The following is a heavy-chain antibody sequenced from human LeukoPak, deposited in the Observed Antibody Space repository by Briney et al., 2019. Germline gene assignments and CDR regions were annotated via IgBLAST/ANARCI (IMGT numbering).Heavy chain of an antibody. D-gene: IGHD3-10*02. J-gene: IGHJ6*04. Sequence: GGSLRLSCAASGFTFSSYAMNWVRQAPGKGLEWVSYISSSGSNIYYADSVKGRFTISRDNAKDSLYLQMNSLRAEDTAVYYCAELGITMIGGVWGKGTTVTISS. CDR1: GFTFSSYA. CDR3: AELGITMIGGV. CDR2: ISSSGSNI. V-gene: IGHV3-48*03.